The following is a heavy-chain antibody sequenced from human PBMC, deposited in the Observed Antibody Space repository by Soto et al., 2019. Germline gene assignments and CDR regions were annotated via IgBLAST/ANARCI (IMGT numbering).Heavy chain of an antibody. CDR1: GFTFSSSA. CDR2: INAGNGNT. V-gene: IGHV1-3*01. J-gene: IGHJ4*02. Sequence: GASVEVSCKASGFTFSSSAVHWVRQARGHRLEWIGWINAGNGNTKYSQKFQGRVTITRDTSASTAYMELISLRSEDTAVYYCARVYCSGGSCYGIDSWGQGTLVTVSS. D-gene: IGHD2-15*01. CDR3: ARVYCSGGSCYGIDS.